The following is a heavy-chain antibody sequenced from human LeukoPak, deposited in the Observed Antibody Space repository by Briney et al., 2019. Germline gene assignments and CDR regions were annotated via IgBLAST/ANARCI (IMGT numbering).Heavy chain of an antibody. V-gene: IGHV4-34*01. CDR3: ARGPITGEFDY. D-gene: IGHD7-27*01. Sequence: SETLSLTCAVYGGSFSGYYWSWIRQPPGKGLEWIAEINHSGSTNYNPSLKSRVTISVDTSKNQFSLKLSSVTAADTAVYYCARGPITGEFDYWGQGTLVTVSS. J-gene: IGHJ4*02. CDR2: INHSGST. CDR1: GGSFSGYY.